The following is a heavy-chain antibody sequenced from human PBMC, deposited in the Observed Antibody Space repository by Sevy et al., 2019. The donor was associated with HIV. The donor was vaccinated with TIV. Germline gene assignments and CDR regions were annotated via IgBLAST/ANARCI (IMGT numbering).Heavy chain of an antibody. J-gene: IGHJ4*02. Sequence: GGSLRLSCAASGFTFAKYSMSWVRQAPGKGLEGVSIFSFGCGRINYADSVKGRFTISRVDSKNTLLLQMNSLRAEDTATYFCAREGCTQPHDYWGQGTLVTVSS. CDR3: AREGCTQPHDY. CDR1: GFTFAKYS. V-gene: IGHV3-23*01. D-gene: IGHD2-8*01. CDR2: FSFGCGRI.